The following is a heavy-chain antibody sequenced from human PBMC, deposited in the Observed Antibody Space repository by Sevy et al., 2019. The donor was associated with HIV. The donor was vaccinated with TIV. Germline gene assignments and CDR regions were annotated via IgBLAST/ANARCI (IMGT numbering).Heavy chain of an antibody. V-gene: IGHV3-11*06. D-gene: IGHD4-17*01. CDR2: ISGAGTYT. CDR1: GFTLSAYY. CDR3: ARSRSNYGDYYFDY. J-gene: IGHJ4*02. Sequence: GGSLRLSCAASGFTLSAYYMTWIRQAPGKGLEWVSYISGAGTYTNYVQSVKGRFTISRDNSKNSLYLQMNSLRAEDTAVYFCARSRSNYGDYYFDYWGQGILVTVSS.